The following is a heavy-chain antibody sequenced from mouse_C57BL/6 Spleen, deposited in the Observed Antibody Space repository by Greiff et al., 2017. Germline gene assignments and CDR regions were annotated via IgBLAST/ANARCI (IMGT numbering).Heavy chain of an antibody. CDR2: INPNNGGT. CDR1: GYTFTDYY. V-gene: IGHV1-26*01. CDR3: ARGHYYGRAPWYFDV. J-gene: IGHJ1*03. D-gene: IGHD1-1*01. Sequence: VQLQQSGPELVKPGASVKISCKASGYTFTDYYMNWVKQSHGKSLEWIGDINPNNGGTSYNQKFKGKATLTVDKSSSTAYMELRSLTSEDSAVYYCARGHYYGRAPWYFDVWGTGTTVTVSS.